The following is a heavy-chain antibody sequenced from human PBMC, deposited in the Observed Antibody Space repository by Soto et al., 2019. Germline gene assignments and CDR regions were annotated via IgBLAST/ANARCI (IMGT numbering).Heavy chain of an antibody. D-gene: IGHD3-10*01. CDR3: GRNMDYYYGAGSGDGQGL. Sequence: QVQLVQSGAELKEPGDSVRVSCEASGYTFTAYSIHWVRQAPGQGLEWMGWINPRFGDTSYAQDFQGRVSMTRDTCISTVYLELSRLTSDDTAIYYCGRNMDYYYGAGSGDGQGLWCQGNRVTVFS. J-gene: IGHJ6*02. CDR1: GYTFTAYS. V-gene: IGHV1-2*02. CDR2: INPRFGDT.